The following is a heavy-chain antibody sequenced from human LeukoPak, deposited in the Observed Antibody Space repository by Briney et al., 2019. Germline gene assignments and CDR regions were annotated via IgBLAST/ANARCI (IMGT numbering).Heavy chain of an antibody. V-gene: IGHV1-18*01. J-gene: IGHJ5*02. Sequence: ASAKVSSKASGYTSISNGISWVRQPPAQGLERVGGINVYNGNTNYAQKLHGRVTITTDTTTSTAYMELRSLRSDETAVYYCARGGGYCCTTSCYTGIIRGWFDPWGQGTLVTVSS. D-gene: IGHD2-2*02. CDR3: ARGGGYCCTTSCYTGIIRGWFDP. CDR2: INVYNGNT. CDR1: GYTSISNG.